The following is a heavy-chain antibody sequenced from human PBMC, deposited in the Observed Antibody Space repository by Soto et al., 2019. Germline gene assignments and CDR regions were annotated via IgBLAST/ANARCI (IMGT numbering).Heavy chain of an antibody. D-gene: IGHD1-7*01. CDR2: ISSSSSYI. Sequence: PGGSLRLSCAASGFTFSSYSMNWVRQAPGKGLEWVSSISSSSSYIYYADSVKGRFTISRDNAKNSLYLQMNSLRAEDTAVYYCARGGDLELPPPSIDNWFDPWGQGTLVTVSS. V-gene: IGHV3-21*01. J-gene: IGHJ5*02. CDR1: GFTFSSYS. CDR3: ARGGDLELPPPSIDNWFDP.